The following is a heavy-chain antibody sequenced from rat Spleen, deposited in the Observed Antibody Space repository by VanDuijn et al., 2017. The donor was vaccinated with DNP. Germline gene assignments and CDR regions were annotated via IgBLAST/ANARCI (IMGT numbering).Heavy chain of an antibody. J-gene: IGHJ2*01. D-gene: IGHD1-4*01. V-gene: IGHV3-3*01. CDR3: AHGYLDY. CDR1: GYSITSNHK. Sequence: EVQLQESGPGLVKPSQSLSLTCSVTGYSITSNHKWSWIRKFPGNKLEWMGYINSAGSTNYNPSLKSRISITRDTSKNQFFLQVNSVTTEDTATYYCAHGYLDYWGQGVMVTVSS. CDR2: INSAGST.